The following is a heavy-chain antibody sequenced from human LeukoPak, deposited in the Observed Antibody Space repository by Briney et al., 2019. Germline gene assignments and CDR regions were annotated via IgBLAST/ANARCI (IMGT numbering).Heavy chain of an antibody. D-gene: IGHD6-13*01. CDR3: ARYNKSSWYFFDY. Sequence: PSETLSLTCAVYGGSLSGYYWSWIRQPPGKGLEWIGEINHSGSTNYNPSLKSRVTISVDTSKNQFSLKLSSVTAADTAVYYCARYNKSSWYFFDYWGQGTLVTVSS. CDR2: INHSGST. V-gene: IGHV4-34*01. J-gene: IGHJ4*02. CDR1: GGSLSGYY.